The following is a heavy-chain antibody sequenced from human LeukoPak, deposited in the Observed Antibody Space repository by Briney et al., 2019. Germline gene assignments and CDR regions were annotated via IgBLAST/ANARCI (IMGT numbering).Heavy chain of an antibody. Sequence: GGSLRLSCAASGFTFSGYGMHWVRQAPGKGLEWVAIIWSDGGNKYYTDSVEGRFTISRDNSENTLYLQMNSLRAEDTAVYYCARRHSETFSVDYWGQGTLVTVSS. CDR2: IWSDGGNK. CDR3: ARRHSETFSVDY. CDR1: GFTFSGYG. D-gene: IGHD1-26*01. J-gene: IGHJ4*02. V-gene: IGHV3-33*01.